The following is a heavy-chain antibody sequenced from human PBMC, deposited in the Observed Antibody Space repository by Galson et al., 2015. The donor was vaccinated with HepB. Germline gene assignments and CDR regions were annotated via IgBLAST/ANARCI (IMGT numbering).Heavy chain of an antibody. J-gene: IGHJ6*03. D-gene: IGHD2/OR15-2a*01. CDR3: AKGSPTSFYHYYMDV. Sequence: SLRLSCAASGLTLNTYDISWVRQAPGRGLQWVSAISQNDISTHYADPVKGRFTISRQKSKNMVFLQMKRLKVEDTAVYYCAKGSPTSFYHYYMDVWGKGTTGTVSS. CDR1: GLTLNTYD. V-gene: IGHV3-23*01. CDR2: ISQNDIST.